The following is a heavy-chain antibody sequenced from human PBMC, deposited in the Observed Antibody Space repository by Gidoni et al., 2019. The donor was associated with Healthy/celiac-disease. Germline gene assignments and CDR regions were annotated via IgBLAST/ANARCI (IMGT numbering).Heavy chain of an antibody. D-gene: IGHD3-3*01. CDR3: TTDKFVVVIGRDY. V-gene: IGHV3-15*01. J-gene: IGHJ4*02. CDR1: GFTFSNAW. CDR2: IKSKTDGGTT. Sequence: EVQLVESGGGLVKPGGYLRLSCAASGFTFSNAWMSWVRQAPGKGLEWVGRIKSKTDGGTTDYAAPVKGRFTISRDDSKNTLYLQMNSLKTEDTAVYYCTTDKFVVVIGRDYWGQGTLVTVSS.